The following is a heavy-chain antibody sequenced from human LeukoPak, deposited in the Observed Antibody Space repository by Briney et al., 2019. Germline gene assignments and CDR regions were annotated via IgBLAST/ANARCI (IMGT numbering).Heavy chain of an antibody. D-gene: IGHD4-17*01. CDR3: ARDIDPNYGDSHLDY. CDR1: GFTFTSYD. Sequence: ASVKVSCKASGFTFTSYDINWVRQAPGQGLEWMGWISAYSGNTKYAQKLQGRVTMTTDTSTSTAYMELRSLRSDDTAVYYCARDIDPNYGDSHLDYWGQGTLVTVSS. CDR2: ISAYSGNT. J-gene: IGHJ4*02. V-gene: IGHV1-18*01.